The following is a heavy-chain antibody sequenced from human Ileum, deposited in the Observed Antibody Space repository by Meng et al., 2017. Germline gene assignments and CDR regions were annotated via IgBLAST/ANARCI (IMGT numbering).Heavy chain of an antibody. Sequence: QFQLVQSGAELTKPGDAVKVSCRASGYTFTTYGISGVRQAPGQGLEWMGWMNTDKGNTNYAQKFRGRVTMTRDTSTSTAYMELRSLRSDDTAVYYCAREGAYNGGDYWGQGTLVTVSS. J-gene: IGHJ4*02. V-gene: IGHV1-18*01. CDR2: MNTDKGNT. CDR3: AREGAYNGGDY. CDR1: GYTFTTYG. D-gene: IGHD1-1*01.